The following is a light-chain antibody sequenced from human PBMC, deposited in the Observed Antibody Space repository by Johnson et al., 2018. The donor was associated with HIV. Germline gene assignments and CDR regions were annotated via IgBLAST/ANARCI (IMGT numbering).Light chain of an antibody. CDR2: ENN. V-gene: IGLV1-51*02. J-gene: IGLJ1*01. CDR1: SSNIGNNY. CDR3: GTWDSSLSSYV. Sequence: QSVLTQPPSVSAAPGQKVTISCSGSSSNIGNNYVSWYQQLPGTAPKLLIYENNRRPSGTPDRFSGSKSGTSATLGITGLQTGDEADYYCGTWDSSLSSYVFVTGTKFTVL.